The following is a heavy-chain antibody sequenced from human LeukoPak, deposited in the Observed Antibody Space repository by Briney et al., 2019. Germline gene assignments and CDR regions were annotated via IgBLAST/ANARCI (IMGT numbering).Heavy chain of an antibody. CDR2: IYHSGST. CDR1: GGSISSGGYS. V-gene: IGHV4-30-2*01. D-gene: IGHD4-17*01. Sequence: SETLSLTCAVSGGSISSGGYSWSWIRQPPGKGLEWIGYIYHSGSTYYNPSLKSRVTISVDRSKNQFSLKLSSVTAADTAVYYCARGYDYGASNWFDPWGQGTLVTVSS. J-gene: IGHJ5*02. CDR3: ARGYDYGASNWFDP.